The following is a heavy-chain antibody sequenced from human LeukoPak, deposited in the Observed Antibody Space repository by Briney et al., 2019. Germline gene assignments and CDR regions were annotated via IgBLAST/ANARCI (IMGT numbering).Heavy chain of an antibody. V-gene: IGHV4-34*01. J-gene: IGHJ5*02. CDR1: GGSFSGYY. Sequence: PSATLSLTCAVYGGSFSGYYWSWIRQPPGKGLEWIGEINHYGSTNYNPSLKSQVNISVDTSKNQFSLKLRSVTAAGTAVYYCARGRVARRNWFDPWGQGTLVTVSS. CDR2: INHYGST. D-gene: IGHD2-15*01. CDR3: ARGRVARRNWFDP.